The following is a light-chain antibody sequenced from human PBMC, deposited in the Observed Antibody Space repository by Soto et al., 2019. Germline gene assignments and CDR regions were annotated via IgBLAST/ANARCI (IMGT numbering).Light chain of an antibody. CDR2: GAT. J-gene: IGKJ2*01. V-gene: IGKV1-39*01. CDR3: QESHSFPYT. Sequence: DIRMTQSPSSLSASVGDRVTITCRASQTISIYLNWYQVKPGKAPNLLIYGATRLQTGVPSRFTGSGSGTEFSLTITSLQPEDLATYFCQESHSFPYTFGQGTRLEIK. CDR1: QTISIY.